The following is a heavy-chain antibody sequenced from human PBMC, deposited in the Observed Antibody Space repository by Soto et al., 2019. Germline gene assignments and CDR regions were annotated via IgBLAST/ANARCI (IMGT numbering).Heavy chain of an antibody. V-gene: IGHV4-31*03. J-gene: IGHJ6*02. CDR1: GGSISSGGYY. CDR2: IYYSGST. Sequence: QVQLQESGPGLVKPSQTLSLTCTVSGGSISSGGYYWSWIRQHPGKGLEWIGYIYYSGSTYYNPSLKSRVTISVDTSKNQFSLKLSSVTAADTAVYYCARVGCGGDCYGILYHYYGMDVWGQGTTVTVSS. CDR3: ARVGCGGDCYGILYHYYGMDV. D-gene: IGHD2-21*02.